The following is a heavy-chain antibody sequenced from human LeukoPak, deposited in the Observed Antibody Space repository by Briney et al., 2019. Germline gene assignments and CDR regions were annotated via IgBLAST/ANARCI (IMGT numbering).Heavy chain of an antibody. D-gene: IGHD3-3*01. CDR3: ARVRKLRFLEWLSPLDY. CDR1: GGSISSYY. Sequence: PSETLSLTCTVSGGSISSYYWSWIRQPPGKGLEWIGYIYYSGSTNYNPSLKSRVTISVDTSKNQFSLKLSSVTAADTAVYYCARVRKLRFLEWLSPLDYWGQGTLVTVSS. V-gene: IGHV4-59*12. J-gene: IGHJ4*02. CDR2: IYYSGST.